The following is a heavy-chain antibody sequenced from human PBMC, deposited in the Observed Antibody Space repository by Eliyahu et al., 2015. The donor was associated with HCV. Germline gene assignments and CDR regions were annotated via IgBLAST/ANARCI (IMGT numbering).Heavy chain of an antibody. CDR3: ARGRITIYLPRYYYYGMDV. J-gene: IGHJ6*02. Sequence: QVQLQQWGAGLLKPSETLSLTCAVYGGSFSGXXWSWIRQPPGKGLEWIGEINHSGSTNYNPSLKSRVTISVDTSKNQFSLKLSSVTAADTAVYYCARGRITIYLPRYYYYGMDVWGQGTTVTVSS. V-gene: IGHV4-34*01. CDR2: INHSGST. CDR1: GGSFSGXX. D-gene: IGHD3-9*01.